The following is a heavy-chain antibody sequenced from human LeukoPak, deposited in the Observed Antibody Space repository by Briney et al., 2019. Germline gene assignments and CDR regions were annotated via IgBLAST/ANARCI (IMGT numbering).Heavy chain of an antibody. J-gene: IGHJ4*02. V-gene: IGHV3-7*01. CDR2: INQDGSEE. CDR1: GFTFSNYW. CDR3: ASRNYGGSPVPLDF. Sequence: GGSLRLSCLASGFTFSNYWMTWVRQAPGKGLEWVASINQDGSEEYYVDSVKGRFTISRDNAQNSLYLQMNSLRADGTAVYYCASRNYGGSPVPLDFWGQGTLVTVSS. D-gene: IGHD4-23*01.